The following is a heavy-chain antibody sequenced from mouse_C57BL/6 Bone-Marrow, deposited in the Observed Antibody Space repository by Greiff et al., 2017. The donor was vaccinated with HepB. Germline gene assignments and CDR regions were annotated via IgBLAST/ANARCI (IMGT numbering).Heavy chain of an antibody. CDR1: GYSITSGYY. J-gene: IGHJ4*01. Sequence: EVKLLESGPGLVKPSQSLSLTCSVTGYSITSGYYWNWIRQFPGNKLEWMGYISYDGSNNYNPSLKNRISITRDTSKNQFFLKLNSVTTEDTATYYCARYHGSSHYYAMDYWGQGTSVTVSS. D-gene: IGHD1-1*01. CDR2: ISYDGSN. V-gene: IGHV3-6*01. CDR3: ARYHGSSHYYAMDY.